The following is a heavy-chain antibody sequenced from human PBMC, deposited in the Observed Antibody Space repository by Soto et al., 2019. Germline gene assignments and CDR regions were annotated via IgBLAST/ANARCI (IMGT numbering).Heavy chain of an antibody. J-gene: IGHJ4*02. D-gene: IGHD3-16*01. CDR1: NYSISSGYY. CDR2: MYHSGTT. Sequence: SETLSLTCTVSNYSISSGYYWVWIRQSPGEGLEWILSMYHSGTTYYNPSLKSRVTISIDTSKNQFSLKFTSVTSADTAVYFCARVAFGPIDYWGQGTLVTVSS. V-gene: IGHV4-38-2*02. CDR3: ARVAFGPIDY.